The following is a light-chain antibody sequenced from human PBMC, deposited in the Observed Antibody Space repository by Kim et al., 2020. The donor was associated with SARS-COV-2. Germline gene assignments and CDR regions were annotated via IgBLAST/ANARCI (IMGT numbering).Light chain of an antibody. J-gene: IGKJ4*01. CDR2: GAS. CDR1: QSVSSI. CDR3: QQYSHWPLT. V-gene: IGKV3-15*01. Sequence: EIVMTQSPATLSVSPGERATLSCRASQSVSSILAWYQQKPGQAPRLLIYGASTRATGIPGRFRGSGSGTEFTLTISSLQSEDFAVYYCQQYSHWPLTFGGGTKVDIK.